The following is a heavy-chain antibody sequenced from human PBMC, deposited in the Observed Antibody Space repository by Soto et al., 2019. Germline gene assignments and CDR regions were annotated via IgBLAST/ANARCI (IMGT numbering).Heavy chain of an antibody. V-gene: IGHV1-8*01. J-gene: IGHJ5*02. D-gene: IGHD2-2*01. Sequence: ASVKVSCKASGYTFTSYDINWVRQATGQGLEWMGWMNPNSGNTGYAQKFQGRVTMTRNTSISTAYMELSSLRSEDTAVYYCARGLSVVVPAAIEELDRNWFDPWGQGTLVTVSS. CDR1: GYTFTSYD. CDR3: ARGLSVVVPAAIEELDRNWFDP. CDR2: MNPNSGNT.